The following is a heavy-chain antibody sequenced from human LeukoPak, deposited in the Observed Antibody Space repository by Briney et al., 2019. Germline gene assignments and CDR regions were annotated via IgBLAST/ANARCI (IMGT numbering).Heavy chain of an antibody. CDR1: GFTFSSYG. V-gene: IGHV3-30*02. D-gene: IGHD6-13*01. CDR2: IRYDGSNK. J-gene: IGHJ6*03. Sequence: QVQLVESGGGVVQPGGSLRLSCAASGFTFSSYGMHWVRQAPGKGLEWVAFIRYDGSNKYYADSVKGRFTISRDNSKNTLYLQMNSLRAEDTAVYYCAKDRSSSSWRSYYYYYYYMDVWGKGTTVTISS. CDR3: AKDRSSSSWRSYYYYYYYMDV.